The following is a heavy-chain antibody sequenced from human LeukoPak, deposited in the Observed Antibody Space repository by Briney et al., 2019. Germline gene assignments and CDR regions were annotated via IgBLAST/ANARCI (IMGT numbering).Heavy chain of an antibody. J-gene: IGHJ4*02. Sequence: ALVKVSCKASGYTFSNFDVHWVRQAPGQGLEWMGWMTPNSGNTGYAQKFQGRVTMTSDTSTSTVYMDLSSLRSEDTAVFYCARGSALASFPYFDFWGQGTLVTVSS. CDR1: GYTFSNFD. V-gene: IGHV1-8*01. D-gene: IGHD6-19*01. CDR2: MTPNSGNT. CDR3: ARGSALASFPYFDF.